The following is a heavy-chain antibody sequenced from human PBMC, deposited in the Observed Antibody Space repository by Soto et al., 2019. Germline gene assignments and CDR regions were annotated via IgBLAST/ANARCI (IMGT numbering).Heavy chain of an antibody. CDR1: GCTFRSYS. D-gene: IGHD5-18*01. V-gene: IGHV3-21*01. CDR2: ISSSSSYI. Sequence: GGSLRLSCAASGCTFRSYSRNWVRQAPGKGLEWVSSISSSSSYIYYADSVKGRFTISRDNAKNSLNLQMNSLRAEDTAVYYCARDQPGYSYGYGLGYWGQGTLVTVSS. CDR3: ARDQPGYSYGYGLGY. J-gene: IGHJ4*02.